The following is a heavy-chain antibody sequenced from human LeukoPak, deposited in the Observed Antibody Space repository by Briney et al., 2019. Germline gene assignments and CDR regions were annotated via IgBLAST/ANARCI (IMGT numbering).Heavy chain of an antibody. CDR3: ASFDSSGQPNDDAFDI. V-gene: IGHV1-69*13. CDR1: GGTFNTYA. Sequence: ASVKVSCTASGGTFNTYAINWVRQAPGQGLEWMGGIIPIFGTANYAQKFQGRVTITADESTSTAYMELSSLRSEDTAVYYCASFDSSGQPNDDAFDIWGQGTMVTVSS. D-gene: IGHD3-22*01. J-gene: IGHJ3*02. CDR2: IIPIFGTA.